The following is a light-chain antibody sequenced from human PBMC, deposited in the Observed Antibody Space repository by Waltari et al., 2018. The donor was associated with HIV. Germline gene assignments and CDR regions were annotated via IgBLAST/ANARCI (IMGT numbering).Light chain of an antibody. J-gene: IGLJ3*02. CDR3: ATWDDSLSAWL. CDR2: RNE. Sequence: QSVLTQPPSASGTPGQRVTISCSGSSSNIGSNKVYWYQQLPRTPPRLLIPRNEQRPSGVSDRFSGSKSVTSASLAISGLRYDDEAEYFCATWDDSLSAWLFGGGTKVTVL. V-gene: IGLV1-47*01. CDR1: SSNIGSNK.